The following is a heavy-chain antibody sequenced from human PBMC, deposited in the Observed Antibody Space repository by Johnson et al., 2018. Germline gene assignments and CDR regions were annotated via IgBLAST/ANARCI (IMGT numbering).Heavy chain of an antibody. CDR3: ANLRAGNYMDV. CDR2: IYPGCIT. Sequence: VQLVQSGGVLVQPGGSLRLSCEASGFTVSSNYISWVRQAPGKGLEWVSVIYPGCITYHADSVKSRFPFSRDNSKNTLYLQMNSLRVEDTAVYYCANLRAGNYMDVWGKGTTVTVSS. D-gene: IGHD4-17*01. J-gene: IGHJ6*03. V-gene: IGHV3-66*02. CDR1: GFTVSSNY.